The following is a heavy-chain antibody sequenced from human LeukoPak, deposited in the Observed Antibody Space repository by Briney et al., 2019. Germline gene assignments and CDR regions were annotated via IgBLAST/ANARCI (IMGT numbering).Heavy chain of an antibody. CDR3: ARDLGPTYCILDY. V-gene: IGHV3-30*03. Sequence: PGRSLRLSCAASGFTFSSYGMHWVRQAPGKGLEWVAVISYDGSNKYYADSVKGRFTISRDNSKNTLYLQMNSLRAEDTAVYYCARDLGPTYCILDYWGQGTLVTVSS. D-gene: IGHD3-16*01. CDR1: GFTFSSYG. J-gene: IGHJ4*02. CDR2: ISYDGSNK.